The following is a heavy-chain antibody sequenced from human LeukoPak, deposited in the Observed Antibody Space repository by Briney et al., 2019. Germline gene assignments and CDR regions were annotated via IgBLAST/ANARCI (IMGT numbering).Heavy chain of an antibody. D-gene: IGHD5-18*01. J-gene: IGHJ4*02. V-gene: IGHV3-23*01. CDR2: ISGSGGST. CDR3: ARRGYSYGPTTYFDY. Sequence: GGSLRLSCAASGFTFSSYAMSWVRQAPGKGLEWVSAISGSGGSTYYADSVKGRFTISRDNSKNTLYLQMNSLRAEDTAVYYCARRGYSYGPTTYFDYWGQGTLVTVSS. CDR1: GFTFSSYA.